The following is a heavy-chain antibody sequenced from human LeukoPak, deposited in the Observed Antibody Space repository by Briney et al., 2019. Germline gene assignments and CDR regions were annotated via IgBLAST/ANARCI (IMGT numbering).Heavy chain of an antibody. V-gene: IGHV1-2*02. Sequence: ASVKVSCKASGYTFTGYYMHWVRQAPGQGLEWMGWINPNSGGTNYAQKFQGRVTMTRDTSIGTAYMELSRLRSDDTAVYYCAICSSFIDYYYMDVWGKGTTVTVSS. D-gene: IGHD6-13*01. J-gene: IGHJ6*03. CDR3: AICSSFIDYYYMDV. CDR2: INPNSGGT. CDR1: GYTFTGYY.